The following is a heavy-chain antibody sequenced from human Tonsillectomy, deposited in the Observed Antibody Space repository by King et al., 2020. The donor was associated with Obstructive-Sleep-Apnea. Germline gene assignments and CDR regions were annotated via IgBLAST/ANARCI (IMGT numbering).Heavy chain of an antibody. CDR1: GGSISSGGYY. J-gene: IGHJ6*02. V-gene: IGHV4-31*03. D-gene: IGHD3-10*01. CDR3: ASGEILWFGESLTRYYYGMDV. CDR2: IYYSGST. Sequence: VQLQESGPGLVKPSQTLSLTCTVSGGSISSGGYYWSWIRQHPGKGLEWIGYIYYSGSTYYNPSLKSRVTISVDTSKNQFSLKLSPVTAADTAVYYCASGEILWFGESLTRYYYGMDVWGQGTTVTVSS.